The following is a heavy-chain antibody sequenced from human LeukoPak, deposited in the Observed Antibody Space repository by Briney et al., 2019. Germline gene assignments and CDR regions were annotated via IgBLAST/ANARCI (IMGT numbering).Heavy chain of an antibody. CDR3: AKDGSGSSSPLDY. CDR2: IYSDGRT. CDR1: GFIVSNKY. Sequence: PGGSLRLSCAASGFIVSNKYMTWVRQAPGKGLERVSLIYSDGRTYYADSVRGRCTISRDNSKNTLYLQMNSLRAEDTAVYYCAKDGSGSSSPLDYWGQGTPVTVSS. V-gene: IGHV3-53*01. J-gene: IGHJ4*02. D-gene: IGHD1-26*01.